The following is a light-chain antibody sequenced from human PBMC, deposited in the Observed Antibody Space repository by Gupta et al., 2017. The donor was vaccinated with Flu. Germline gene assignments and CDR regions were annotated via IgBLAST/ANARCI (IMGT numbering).Light chain of an antibody. J-gene: IGLJ3*02. V-gene: IGLV8-61*01. CDR2: NTN. Sequence: QTAVTQESSLSVSPGGTVKLTCGFNSGSVSSEHHPSWYQQAPGHPPRTLIYNTNPRASGVSDRFSGTTLGTTAAPVITGAQAEDECYYFCVLYLGLGISMFGGGTRLTVL. CDR1: SGSVSSEHH. CDR3: VLYLGLGISM.